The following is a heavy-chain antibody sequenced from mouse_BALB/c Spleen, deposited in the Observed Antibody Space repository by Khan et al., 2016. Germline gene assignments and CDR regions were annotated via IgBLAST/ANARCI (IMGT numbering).Heavy chain of an antibody. CDR3: ARGAY. CDR2: IRHGSGST. Sequence: QVQLQQSGAELMKPGASVKISCKATGYTFRRYWIEWVKERPGHGLEWIGEIRHGSGSTDYNEKLKGKATFNAATSSNTAYRQLSGLTSADSAVYYCARGAYWGQGTLVTVSA. J-gene: IGHJ3*01. V-gene: IGHV1-9*01. CDR1: GYTFRRYW.